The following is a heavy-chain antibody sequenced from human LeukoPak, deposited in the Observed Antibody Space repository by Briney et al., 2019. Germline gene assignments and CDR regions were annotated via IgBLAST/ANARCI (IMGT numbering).Heavy chain of an antibody. Sequence: SETLSLTCAVSGGSISSGGYSWSWLRQPPGKGLEWIGYIYHSGSTYYNPSLKSRVTISVVRSKDQFSLKLSSVTAADTAVYYCAASRAPAYYYDSSGYFSWGQGTLVTVSS. V-gene: IGHV4-30-2*01. CDR3: AASRAPAYYYDSSGYFS. D-gene: IGHD3-22*01. J-gene: IGHJ4*02. CDR2: IYHSGST. CDR1: GGSISSGGYS.